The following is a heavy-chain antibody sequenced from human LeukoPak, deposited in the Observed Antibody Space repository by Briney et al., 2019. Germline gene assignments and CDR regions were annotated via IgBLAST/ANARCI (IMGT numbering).Heavy chain of an antibody. D-gene: IGHD1-26*01. CDR2: TYYTGST. CDR1: GGSISSYY. Sequence: SSETLSLTCTVSGGSISSYYWSWVRQPPGKGLEWIGYTYYTGSTNYNPSPKSRVTISVDTSKNQFSLKLSSVTAADTAVYYCARQDSGSYLNPLHIWGQGTMVTVSS. CDR3: ARQDSGSYLNPLHI. J-gene: IGHJ3*02. V-gene: IGHV4-59*08.